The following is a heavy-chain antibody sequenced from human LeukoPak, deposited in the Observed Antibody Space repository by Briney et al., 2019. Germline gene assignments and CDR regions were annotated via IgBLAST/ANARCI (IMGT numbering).Heavy chain of an antibody. D-gene: IGHD6-19*01. CDR3: ARKTMYSSGDYYYGTDV. CDR2: ISSSSSYI. V-gene: IGHV3-11*06. J-gene: IGHJ6*02. Sequence: PGGSLRLSCAASGFTFSDYYVSWIRQAPGKGLEWVSSISSSSSYIYYADSVKGRFTISRDNAKNSLYLQMNSLRAEDTAVYYCARKTMYSSGDYYYGTDVWGQGTTVTVSS. CDR1: GFTFSDYY.